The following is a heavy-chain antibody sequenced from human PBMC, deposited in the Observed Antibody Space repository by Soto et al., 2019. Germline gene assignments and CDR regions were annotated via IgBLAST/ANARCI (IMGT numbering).Heavy chain of an antibody. CDR3: AKTYYDSSGYYSPDY. J-gene: IGHJ4*02. Sequence: QVQLVESGGGVVQPGRSLRLSCAASGFTFSSYGMHWVRQAPGKGLEWVAVISYDGSNKYYADSVKGRFTISRDNSKNTLYLQMNSLRAEDTAVYYCAKTYYDSSGYYSPDYWGQGTLVTVSS. CDR1: GFTFSSYG. D-gene: IGHD3-22*01. CDR2: ISYDGSNK. V-gene: IGHV3-30*18.